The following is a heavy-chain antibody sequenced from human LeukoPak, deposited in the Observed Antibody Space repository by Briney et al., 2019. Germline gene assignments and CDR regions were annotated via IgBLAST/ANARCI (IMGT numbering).Heavy chain of an antibody. Sequence: GGSLRLSCAASGFTFSSYNMNWVRQAPGKGLEWVSHISGSSDAIFYADSVKGRFTISRDNAKNSLYLQMNSLRAEGTAVYYCARGVDYWGQGILVTVSS. V-gene: IGHV3-48*04. CDR2: ISGSSDAI. CDR3: ARGVDY. J-gene: IGHJ4*02. CDR1: GFTFSSYN.